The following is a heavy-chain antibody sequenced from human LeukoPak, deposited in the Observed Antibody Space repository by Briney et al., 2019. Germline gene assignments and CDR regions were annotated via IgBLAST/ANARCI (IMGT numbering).Heavy chain of an antibody. Sequence: PSGTLSLTCAVSGGSISSSNWWSWVRQPPGKGLEWIGEIYHSGSTNYNPSLKSRVTISVDKSKNQFSLKLSSVTAADTAVYYCARVGMDGEGYYYDSSGYSFDYWGQGTLVTVSS. D-gene: IGHD3-22*01. CDR3: ARVGMDGEGYYYDSSGYSFDY. J-gene: IGHJ4*02. CDR2: IYHSGST. V-gene: IGHV4-4*02. CDR1: GGSISSSNW.